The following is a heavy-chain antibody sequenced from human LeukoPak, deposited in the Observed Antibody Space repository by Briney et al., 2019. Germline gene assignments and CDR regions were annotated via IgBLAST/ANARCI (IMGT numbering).Heavy chain of an antibody. CDR2: IWFDGSNK. Sequence: GGSLRLSCVASGFTFSSYGMHWVRQAPGKGPEWVAVIWFDGSNKYYADSVKGRFTISRDNSKNTLYMQMNRLRPDDTAVYYCARDRTRITGELIGAFDIWGQGTMVTVSS. D-gene: IGHD1-20*01. CDR3: ARDRTRITGELIGAFDI. V-gene: IGHV3-33*01. J-gene: IGHJ3*02. CDR1: GFTFSSYG.